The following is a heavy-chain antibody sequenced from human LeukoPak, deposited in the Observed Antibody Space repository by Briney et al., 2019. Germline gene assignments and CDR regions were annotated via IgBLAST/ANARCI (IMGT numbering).Heavy chain of an antibody. J-gene: IGHJ4*02. CDR3: AREFPDSRTYYDFWSGTRPPTYYFDY. V-gene: IGHV4-39*07. Sequence: PSETLSLTCTVSGGSISSSSYYWGWIRQPPGKGLEWIGSIYYSGSTYYNPSLKSRVTISVDTSKNQFSLKLSSVTAADTAVYYCAREFPDSRTYYDFWSGTRPPTYYFDYWGQGTLVTVSS. CDR2: IYYSGST. CDR1: GGSISSSSYY. D-gene: IGHD3-3*01.